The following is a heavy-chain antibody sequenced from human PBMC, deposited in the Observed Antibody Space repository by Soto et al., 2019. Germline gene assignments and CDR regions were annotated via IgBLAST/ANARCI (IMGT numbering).Heavy chain of an antibody. V-gene: IGHV2-26*01. CDR2: ILSNDEE. D-gene: IGHD2-15*01. J-gene: IGHJ6*02. Sequence: QVTLKESGPALVNPTETLTLNCTVSGFSLTDSDVGVSWIRQPPGKALQGLAHILSNDEEVYISSLTSRLTISKDTSKNQVVLTMSNMEPVDTATYYCARIRGYCSGGSCYYYYYAMDVWGQGTKVTVAS. CDR3: ARIRGYCSGGSCYYYYYAMDV. CDR1: GFSLTDSDVG.